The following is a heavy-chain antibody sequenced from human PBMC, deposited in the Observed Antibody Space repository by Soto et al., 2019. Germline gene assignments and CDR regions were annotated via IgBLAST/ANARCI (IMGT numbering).Heavy chain of an antibody. CDR1: GGSISDSVW. J-gene: IGHJ4*02. D-gene: IGHD3-10*01. Sequence: QVQLQESGPRLVQPSGTLSLTCDVSGGSISDSVWWNWVRQAPGKGLEWIGEIYHSGKTYYNPSLKSRVTISVDKSKNQVSLTLDFVTAADTAIYYCATTREAIIHLYYFDFWGQGTLVTVSS. CDR2: IYHSGKT. CDR3: ATTREAIIHLYYFDF. V-gene: IGHV4-4*02.